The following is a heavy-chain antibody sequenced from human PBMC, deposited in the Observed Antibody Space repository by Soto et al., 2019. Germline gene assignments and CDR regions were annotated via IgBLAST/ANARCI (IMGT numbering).Heavy chain of an antibody. CDR2: ISGSGGTT. J-gene: IGHJ4*02. V-gene: IGHV3-23*01. CDR3: AKDSPFLDY. Sequence: EVQLLESGGGLVQPGGSLRLSCAASGFTFSSFAMSWVRQAPGEGLDWVSSISGSGGTTHYADSVKGRFTISRDNSKNTLWLQMNSLRAEDTAVYYCAKDSPFLDYWGQGTLVTVSS. CDR1: GFTFSSFA.